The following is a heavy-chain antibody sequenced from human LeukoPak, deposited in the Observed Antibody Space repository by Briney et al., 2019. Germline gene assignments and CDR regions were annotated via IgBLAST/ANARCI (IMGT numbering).Heavy chain of an antibody. CDR1: GGSISSGGYY. D-gene: IGHD5-24*01. J-gene: IGHJ4*02. V-gene: IGHV4-31*03. Sequence: SETLSLTCTVSGGSISSGGYYWSWIRQHPGKGLEWIGYIYYSGSSYYNPSLKSRVTISVDTSKNQFFLKLTSVTAADTAVYYCARGEMATTYYFDYWGQGTLVTVSS. CDR2: IYYSGSS. CDR3: ARGEMATTYYFDY.